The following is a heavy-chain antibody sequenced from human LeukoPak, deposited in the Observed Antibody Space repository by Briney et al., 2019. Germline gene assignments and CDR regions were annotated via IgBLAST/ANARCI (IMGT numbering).Heavy chain of an antibody. D-gene: IGHD6-19*01. Sequence: PGGSLRLSCAASGFTFSSYNMDWVRQAPGKGLEWVSRISDSGDTYYADSVKGRFTISRDNSKNTLYLQMNSLRAEDTAVYYCARSGVAVAGKWNYMDVWGKGTTVTISS. CDR2: ISDSGDT. J-gene: IGHJ6*03. CDR3: ARSGVAVAGKWNYMDV. CDR1: GFTFSSYN. V-gene: IGHV3-23*01.